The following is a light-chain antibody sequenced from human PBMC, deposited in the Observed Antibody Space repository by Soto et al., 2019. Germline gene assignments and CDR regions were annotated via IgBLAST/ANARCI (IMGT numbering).Light chain of an antibody. CDR2: EVS. CDR3: SSYAGTNNFVV. Sequence: QSALTQPPSASGSPGQSVTISCTGTSSDVGGYNYVSWYQQHPGKAPKLMIYEVSKRPSGVPDRFSGSKSGNTASLTVSGXXXXXXXDYYCSSYAGTNNFVVFGGGTKLTV. CDR1: SSDVGGYNY. V-gene: IGLV2-8*01. J-gene: IGLJ2*01.